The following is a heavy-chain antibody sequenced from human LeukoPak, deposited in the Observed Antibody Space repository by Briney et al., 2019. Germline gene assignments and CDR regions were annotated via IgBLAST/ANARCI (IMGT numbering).Heavy chain of an antibody. CDR2: IIPIYGTI. CDR3: ARHSGSYLNWFDP. Sequence: SVKVSCKASGYTFTDYYVHWVRQAPGQGLGWMGGIIPIYGTIKYAQKFQGRVTITADASTSIAYMELSSLRSEDTAVYYCARHSGSYLNWFDPWGQGTLVTVSS. D-gene: IGHD1-26*01. V-gene: IGHV1-69*13. CDR1: GYTFTDYY. J-gene: IGHJ5*02.